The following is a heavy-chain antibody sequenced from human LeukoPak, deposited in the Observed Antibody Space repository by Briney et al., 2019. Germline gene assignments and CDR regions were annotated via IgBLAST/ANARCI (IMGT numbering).Heavy chain of an antibody. V-gene: IGHV1-8*01. CDR3: ARDLGYDSSGYYYDFGYFDY. CDR1: GYTFTSYD. CDR2: MNPNSGNT. D-gene: IGHD3-22*01. Sequence: ASVKVSCKASGYTFTSYDINWVRQATGQGLEWMGWMNPNSGNTGYAQKFQGRVTMTRNTSISTAYMELSSLRSEDTAVYYCARDLGYDSSGYYYDFGYFDYWGQGTLVTVSS. J-gene: IGHJ4*02.